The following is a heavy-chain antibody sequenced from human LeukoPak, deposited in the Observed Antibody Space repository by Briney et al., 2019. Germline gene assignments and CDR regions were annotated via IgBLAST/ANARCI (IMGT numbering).Heavy chain of an antibody. CDR3: ARGRRYYGSGSPNWFDP. J-gene: IGHJ5*02. D-gene: IGHD3-10*01. V-gene: IGHV1-8*01. CDR2: MNPNSGNT. CDR1: GYTFTSYD. Sequence: GASVKVSCKASGYTFTSYDINWVRQATGQGLEWMGWMNPNSGNTGYAQKFQGRATMTRNTSISTAYMELSSLRSEDTAVYYCARGRRYYGSGSPNWFDPWGQGTLVTVSS.